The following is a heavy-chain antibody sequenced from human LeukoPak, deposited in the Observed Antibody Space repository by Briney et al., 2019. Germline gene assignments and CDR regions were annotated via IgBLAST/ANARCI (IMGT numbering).Heavy chain of an antibody. CDR1: GESISGFY. CDR2: IYYSGST. J-gene: IGHJ3*02. V-gene: IGHV4-59*01. D-gene: IGHD1-14*01. Sequence: SETLSLTCTVSGESISGFYWTWIRQPPGKGLEWIGYIYYSGSTNYNPSLKSRVTISADTSKNQFSLRLSSVTAADTAVYYCARGLNNRKSGRRFDVFEIWGQGTMVTVSS. CDR3: ARGLNNRKSGRRFDVFEI.